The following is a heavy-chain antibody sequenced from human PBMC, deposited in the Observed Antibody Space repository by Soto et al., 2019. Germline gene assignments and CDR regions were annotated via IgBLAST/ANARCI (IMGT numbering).Heavy chain of an antibody. CDR1: GFTFSSYW. Sequence: PGGSLRLSCAASGFTFSSYWMHWVRQAPGKGLVWVSRINSDGSSTSYADSVKGRFTISRDNAKNTLYLQMNSLRAEDTAVYYCARSSAGYYRYFDYWGQGTLVTVSS. CDR3: ARSSAGYYRYFDY. CDR2: INSDGSST. J-gene: IGHJ4*02. D-gene: IGHD3-9*01. V-gene: IGHV3-74*01.